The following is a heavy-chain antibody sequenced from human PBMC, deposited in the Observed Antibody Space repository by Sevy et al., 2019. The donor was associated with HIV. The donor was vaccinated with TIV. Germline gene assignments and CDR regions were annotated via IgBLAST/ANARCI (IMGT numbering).Heavy chain of an antibody. D-gene: IGHD1-26*01. V-gene: IGHV3-30-3*01. CDR3: AIDLYIVGATPHFDY. Sequence: GGSLRLSCAASGFTFSSYAMHWVRQAPGKGLEWVAVISYDGSNKYYADSVKGGFTISRDNSKNTLHLQMNSLEAEVTAVYCCAIDLYIVGATPHFDYWGQGTLVTVSS. CDR1: GFTFSSYA. J-gene: IGHJ4*02. CDR2: ISYDGSNK.